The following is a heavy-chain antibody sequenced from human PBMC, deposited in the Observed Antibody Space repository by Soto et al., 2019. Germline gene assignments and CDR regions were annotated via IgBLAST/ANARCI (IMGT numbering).Heavy chain of an antibody. D-gene: IGHD3-3*01. J-gene: IGHJ6*02. Sequence: GESLKISCKGSGYSFTSYWIGWVRQMPGKGLEWMGIIYPGDSDTRYSPSFQGQVTISVDKSISTAYLQWSSLKASDTAMYYCARGGDFWSGYYIDGMDVWGQGTTVTAP. CDR2: IYPGDSDT. CDR1: GYSFTSYW. V-gene: IGHV5-51*01. CDR3: ARGGDFWSGYYIDGMDV.